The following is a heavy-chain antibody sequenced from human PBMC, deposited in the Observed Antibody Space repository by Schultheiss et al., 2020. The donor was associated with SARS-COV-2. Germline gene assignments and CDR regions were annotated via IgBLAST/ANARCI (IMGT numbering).Heavy chain of an antibody. V-gene: IGHV2-5*01. CDR2: IYWNDDK. CDR1: GFSLSTSGVG. J-gene: IGHJ5*02. CDR3: AHTSGSYWVGWFDP. D-gene: IGHD1-26*01. Sequence: SGPTLVKPTQTLTLTCTFSGFSLSTSGVGVGWIRQPPGKALEWLALIYWNDDKRYSPSLKSRLTITKDTSKNQVVLTMTNMDPVDTATYYCAHTSGSYWVGWFDPRGQGTLVTVSS.